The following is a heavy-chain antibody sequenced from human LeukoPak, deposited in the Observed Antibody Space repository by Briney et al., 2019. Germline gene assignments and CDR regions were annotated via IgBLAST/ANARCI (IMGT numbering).Heavy chain of an antibody. CDR2: ISGSSSYI. V-gene: IGHV3-21*01. CDR1: GFTFCSCG. D-gene: IGHD3-16*01. J-gene: IGHJ4*02. Sequence: GGSLRRSCAASGFTFCSCGMSWVRQAPGKGLEWVSYISGSSSYIFYADSVKGRITVYRDNAKNSLYLHMGSLGAEDTAVYYCARVPNPGFAALDNFLDYWGQGALVTVSS. CDR3: ARVPNPGFAALDNFLDY.